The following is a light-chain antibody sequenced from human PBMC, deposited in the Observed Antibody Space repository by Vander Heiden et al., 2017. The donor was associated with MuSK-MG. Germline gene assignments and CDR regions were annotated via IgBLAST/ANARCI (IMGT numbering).Light chain of an antibody. CDR1: QSVGRN. Sequence: DIHRIQSPSSLSASVGDRVTITCRASQSVGRNLHLFQHKPGKAPQLLLYATSNLQIGVPSRFSGSGSGTDFTLTISSLQPEDFATYYCQHSYSSPFTFGQGTKLEIK. CDR2: ATS. CDR3: QHSYSSPFT. V-gene: IGKV1-39*01. J-gene: IGKJ2*01.